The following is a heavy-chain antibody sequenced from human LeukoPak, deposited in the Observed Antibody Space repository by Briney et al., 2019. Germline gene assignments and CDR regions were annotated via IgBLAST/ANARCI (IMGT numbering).Heavy chain of an antibody. CDR2: IQSSGRT. V-gene: IGHV3-53*01. CDR1: AFTVSDNY. J-gene: IGHJ4*02. D-gene: IGHD5-24*01. CDR3: VRETGWLQFDY. Sequence: GGSLRLSCAASAFTVSDNYMNWVRQAPGKGLEWVSVIQSSGRTSYADPVRGRFTISRDISNNTLYLQMDSLRAEDTAIYYCVRETGWLQFDYWGQGTLVTVSS.